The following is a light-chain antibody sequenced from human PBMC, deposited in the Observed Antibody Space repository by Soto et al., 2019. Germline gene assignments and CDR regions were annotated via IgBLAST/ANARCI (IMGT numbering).Light chain of an antibody. CDR3: QQRSNCLT. J-gene: IGKJ5*01. V-gene: IGKV3D-20*02. Sequence: EIVLTQSPGTLSLSPGERATLSCRASQSVSSSYLAWYQQKPGQAPRLLIYGASSRATGIPDRFSGSGSGTDFTLTISRLEPEDFAVYYCQQRSNCLTFGQGTRLEIK. CDR2: GAS. CDR1: QSVSSSY.